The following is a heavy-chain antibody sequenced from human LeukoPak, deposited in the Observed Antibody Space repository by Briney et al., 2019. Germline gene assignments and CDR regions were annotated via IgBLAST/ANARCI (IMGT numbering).Heavy chain of an antibody. V-gene: IGHV4-39*07. Sequence: SETLSLACTVSGVSISSSSYYWGWIRQPPGKGLEWIGSIYHSGSTYYNPSLKSRVTISVDTSKNQFSLKLSSVTAADTAVYYCAIDRITIFGVVLDYWGQGTLVTVSS. CDR3: AIDRITIFGVVLDY. CDR1: GVSISSSSYY. J-gene: IGHJ4*02. CDR2: IYHSGST. D-gene: IGHD3-3*01.